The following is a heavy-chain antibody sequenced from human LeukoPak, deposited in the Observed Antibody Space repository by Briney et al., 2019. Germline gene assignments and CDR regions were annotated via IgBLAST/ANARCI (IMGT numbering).Heavy chain of an antibody. CDR2: INTNTGNP. CDR1: GYSFTACA. D-gene: IGHD5-12*01. Sequence: ASVKVSCKASGYSFTACAMNWVRQAPGQGLEWMGWINTNTGNPTYAQGFTGRFVFSLDTSVSTAYLQISSLKAEDTAVYYCATDLVATADYWGQGTLVTVSS. V-gene: IGHV7-4-1*02. J-gene: IGHJ4*02. CDR3: ATDLVATADY.